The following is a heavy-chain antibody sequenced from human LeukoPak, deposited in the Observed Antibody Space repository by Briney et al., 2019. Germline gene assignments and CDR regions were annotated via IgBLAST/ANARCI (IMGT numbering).Heavy chain of an antibody. V-gene: IGHV3-21*01. CDR2: ISSSSSYI. Sequence: GGSLRLSCAASGFTFSSYSMNWVRQAPGKGLEWVSSISSSSSYIYYADSVKGRFTISRDNAKNSLYLQMNSLRAEDTAVYYCTRDRDIVVVPPQDAFDIWGQGTMVTVSS. CDR1: GFTFSSYS. D-gene: IGHD2-2*01. J-gene: IGHJ3*02. CDR3: TRDRDIVVVPPQDAFDI.